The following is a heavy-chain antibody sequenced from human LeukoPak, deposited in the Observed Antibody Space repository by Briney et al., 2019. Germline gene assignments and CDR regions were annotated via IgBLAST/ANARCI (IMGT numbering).Heavy chain of an antibody. J-gene: IGHJ2*01. Sequence: ETPRATCTVSGGSISSYYWSWIRQPPGKGLEWIGYIYYSGGTNYNPSLKSRVTISVDTSKNQFSLKLSSVTAADTAVYYCARLGFSNSGSYLAPSDYWGRGTLEPVSS. CDR1: GGSISSYY. D-gene: IGHD1-26*01. CDR2: IYYSGGT. CDR3: ARLGFSNSGSYLAPSDY. V-gene: IGHV4-59*08.